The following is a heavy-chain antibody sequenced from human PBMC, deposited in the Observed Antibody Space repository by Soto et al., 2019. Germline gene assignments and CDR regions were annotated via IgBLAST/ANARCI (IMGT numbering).Heavy chain of an antibody. CDR1: GGSISSYY. V-gene: IGHV4-59*01. CDR2: IYYSGST. CDR3: ARGAYYYDSSGYYPGNYGFDY. J-gene: IGHJ4*02. D-gene: IGHD3-22*01. Sequence: QVQLQESGPGLVKPSETLSLTCTVSGGSISSYYWSWIRQPPGKGLEWIGYIYYSGSTNYNPSLKSRVTISVDTSKNQFSLQLSSVTAADTAVYYCARGAYYYDSSGYYPGNYGFDYWGQGTLVTVSS.